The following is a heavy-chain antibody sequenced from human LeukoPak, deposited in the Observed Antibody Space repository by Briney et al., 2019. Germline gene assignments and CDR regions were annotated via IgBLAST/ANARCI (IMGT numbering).Heavy chain of an antibody. CDR1: GYTFTGYY. J-gene: IGHJ6*02. D-gene: IGHD3-10*01. Sequence: ASVKVSCKASGYTFTGYYMHWVRQASGQGLEWMGWINPNSGGTNYAQKLQGRVTMTTDTSTSTAYMELRSLRSDDTAVYYCARAGYYYYGMDVWGQGTTVTVSS. CDR2: INPNSGGT. V-gene: IGHV1-2*02. CDR3: ARAGYYYYGMDV.